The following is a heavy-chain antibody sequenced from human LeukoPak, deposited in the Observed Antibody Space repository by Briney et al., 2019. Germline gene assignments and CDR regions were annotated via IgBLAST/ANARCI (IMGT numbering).Heavy chain of an antibody. Sequence: PSETLSLTCIVSGGSISSSSYYWGWIRQPPGKGLEWIGNIYYTGSTYYSPSLKSRGTISVDTSKNQFSLKLSSVTAADTAVYYCASQAVAGFWDLFYWGQGTLVTVSS. D-gene: IGHD6-19*01. CDR2: IYYTGST. CDR3: ASQAVAGFWDLFY. V-gene: IGHV4-39*07. J-gene: IGHJ4*02. CDR1: GGSISSSSYY.